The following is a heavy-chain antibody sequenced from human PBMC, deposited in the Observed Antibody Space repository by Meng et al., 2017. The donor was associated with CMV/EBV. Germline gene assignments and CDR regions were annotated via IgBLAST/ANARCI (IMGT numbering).Heavy chain of an antibody. CDR2: IYYSGST. D-gene: IGHD2-2*01. CDR3: ARFGRGTSCYDY. V-gene: IGHV4-39*07. Sequence: GSLRLSCTVSGGSTSSSSYYWGWIRQPPGKGLEWIGSIYYSGSTYYNPSLKSRVTISVDTSKNQFSLKLSSVTAADTAVYYCARFGRGTSCYDYWGQGTLVTVSS. J-gene: IGHJ4*02. CDR1: GGSTSSSSYY.